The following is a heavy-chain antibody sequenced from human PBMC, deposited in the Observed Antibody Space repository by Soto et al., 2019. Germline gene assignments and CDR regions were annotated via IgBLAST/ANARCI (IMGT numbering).Heavy chain of an antibody. D-gene: IGHD6-19*01. CDR3: AKGRGSGWAWYFDN. J-gene: IGHJ4*02. CDR1: GFTFKESA. V-gene: IGHV3-23*01. Sequence: GGSLRLSCEASGFTFKESAMNWVRQAPGKGLEGVASISDTGASTWYAESVRGRLSISRDNSKNTLYLQMNSLRGEDTAVYYCAKGRGSGWAWYFDNWGQGTLVTVSS. CDR2: ISDTGAST.